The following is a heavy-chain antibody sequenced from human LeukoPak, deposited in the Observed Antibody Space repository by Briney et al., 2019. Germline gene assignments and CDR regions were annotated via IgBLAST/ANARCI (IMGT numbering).Heavy chain of an antibody. CDR2: IGSSSSYI. J-gene: IGHJ4*02. CDR3: AASTKHTAMVDY. D-gene: IGHD5-18*01. CDR1: GFTFSNAW. Sequence: GGSLRLSCAASGFTFSNAWMNWVRQAPGKGLEWVSSIGSSSSYIYYAESVKGRFTISRDNAKNSLHLQMNSLRAEDTAVYYCAASTKHTAMVDYWGQGTLVTVSS. V-gene: IGHV3-21*01.